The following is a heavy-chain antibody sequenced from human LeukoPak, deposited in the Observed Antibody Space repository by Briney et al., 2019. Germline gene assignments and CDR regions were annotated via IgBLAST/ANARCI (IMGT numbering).Heavy chain of an antibody. CDR3: ARAGGFTILRGAVNNWFDP. CDR1: GDSISSSGYY. CDR2: MYYSGST. J-gene: IGHJ5*02. V-gene: IGHV4-39*07. Sequence: SETLSLTCAVSGDSISSSGYYWGWIRQPPGKGLEWIGSMYYSGSTYYNPSLKSRVTISIDTSKNQFSLKLRSVTAADTAVYYCARAGGFTILRGAVNNWFDPWGQGTLVTVSS. D-gene: IGHD3-10*01.